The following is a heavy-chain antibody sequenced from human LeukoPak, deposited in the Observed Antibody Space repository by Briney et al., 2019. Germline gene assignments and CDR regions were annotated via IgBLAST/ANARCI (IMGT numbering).Heavy chain of an antibody. Sequence: ASVKVSCKASGYTFTDYYMHWVRQAPGQGLEWMAWISGYNGNTNYAQKFQGRVTVSTDTSTSTAYMELRSLRSDDTAIYYCARGPMWGSGVYYIDSWGQGTLVTVSS. CDR2: ISGYNGNT. V-gene: IGHV1-18*04. J-gene: IGHJ4*02. CDR1: GYTFTDYY. D-gene: IGHD3-10*01. CDR3: ARGPMWGSGVYYIDS.